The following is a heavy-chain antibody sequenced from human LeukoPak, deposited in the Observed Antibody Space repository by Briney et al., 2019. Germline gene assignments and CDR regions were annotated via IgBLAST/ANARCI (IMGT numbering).Heavy chain of an antibody. J-gene: IGHJ4*02. CDR1: RFTFDDYS. CDR3: ARGNGYSTSGYVDY. CDR2: ISWNSGSI. Sequence: GGSLRLSCAASRFTFDDYSMHWVRHAPGKGLEWVSGISWNSGSIVYADSVKGRFTISRDRTKNSLYLQMNSLRAEDMALYYCARGNGYSTSGYVDYWGQGTLVTVSS. D-gene: IGHD6-13*01. V-gene: IGHV3-9*03.